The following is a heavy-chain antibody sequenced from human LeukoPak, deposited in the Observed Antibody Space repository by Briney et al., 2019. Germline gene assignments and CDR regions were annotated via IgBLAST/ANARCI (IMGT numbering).Heavy chain of an antibody. V-gene: IGHV4-34*01. Sequence: SETLSLTCAVYGGSFSGYYWSWIRQPPGKGLEWIGEINHSGSTNYNPSLKSRVTISVGTSKNQFSLKLSSVTAAGTAAYYCASYCSSTSCYDMDVWGKGTTVTVSS. CDR1: GGSFSGYY. J-gene: IGHJ6*03. CDR2: INHSGST. D-gene: IGHD2-2*01. CDR3: ASYCSSTSCYDMDV.